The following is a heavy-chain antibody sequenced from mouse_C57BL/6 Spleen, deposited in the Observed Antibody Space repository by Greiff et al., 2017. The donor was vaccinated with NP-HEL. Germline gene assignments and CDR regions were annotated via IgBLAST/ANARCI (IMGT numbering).Heavy chain of an antibody. CDR2: SRNKANDYTT. Sequence: EVKLVESGGGLVQSGRSLRLSCATSGFTFSDFYMEWVRQAPGKGLEWIAASRNKANDYTTEYSASVKGRFIVSRDTSQSILYLQMNALRAEDTAIYYCARDADLQGYFDVWGTGTTVTVSS. CDR3: ARDADLQGYFDV. V-gene: IGHV7-1*01. J-gene: IGHJ1*03. D-gene: IGHD2-1*01. CDR1: GFTFSDFY.